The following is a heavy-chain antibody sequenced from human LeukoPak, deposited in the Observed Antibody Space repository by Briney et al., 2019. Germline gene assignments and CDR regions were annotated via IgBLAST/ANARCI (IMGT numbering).Heavy chain of an antibody. CDR1: GFTFSSYS. CDR2: ISSSSSTI. CDR3: AREGRLGELSLRDAFDI. V-gene: IGHV3-48*01. D-gene: IGHD3-16*02. J-gene: IGHJ3*02. Sequence: GGSLRLSCAASGFTFSSYSMNWVRQAPGKGLEWVSYISSSSSTIYYADSVKGRFTISRDNAKNSLYLQMNSLRAEDTAVYYCAREGRLGELSLRDAFDIWGQGTMVTVSS.